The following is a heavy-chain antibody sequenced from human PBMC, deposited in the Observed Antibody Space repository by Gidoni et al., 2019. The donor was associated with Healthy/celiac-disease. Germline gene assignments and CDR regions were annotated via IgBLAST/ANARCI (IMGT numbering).Heavy chain of an antibody. CDR1: GFTFSSYS. J-gene: IGHJ4*02. D-gene: IGHD6-6*01. V-gene: IGHV3-21*01. Sequence: EVQLVESGGGLVKPGGSLSLSCAASGFTFSSYSMNWVRQAPGKGLEWVSSISSSSSYIYYADSVKGRFTISRDNAKNSLYLQMNSLRAEDTAVYYCARDFEYSSSSKGLDYFDYWGQGTLVTVSS. CDR2: ISSSSSYI. CDR3: ARDFEYSSSSKGLDYFDY.